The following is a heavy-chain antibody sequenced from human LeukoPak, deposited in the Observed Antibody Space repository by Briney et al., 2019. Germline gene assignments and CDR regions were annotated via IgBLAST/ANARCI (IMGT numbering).Heavy chain of an antibody. CDR3: ARQGSDNYFDS. CDR2: VSKFGNT. Sequence: SETLSLTCTVSNDYIGDYYWSWIRQPAGQGLEWIGRVSKFGNTNYNPSLKSRVTMSVQTSKNQFSLKLNSVTAADTAVYYCARQGSDNYFDSWGLEPWSPSPQ. J-gene: IGHJ4*01. D-gene: IGHD2-21*01. CDR1: NDYIGDYY. V-gene: IGHV4-4*07.